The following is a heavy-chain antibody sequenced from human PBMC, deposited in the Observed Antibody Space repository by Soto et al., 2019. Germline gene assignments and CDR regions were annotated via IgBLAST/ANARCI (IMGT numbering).Heavy chain of an antibody. V-gene: IGHV1-69*13. J-gene: IGHJ5*02. CDR2: IIPIFGTA. CDR1: GGTFSSYA. Sequence: ASVKVSCKASGGTFSSYAISWVRQAPRQGLEWMGGIIPIFGTANYAQKFQGRVTITADESTSTAYMELSSLRSEDTAVYYCASVGSSSSDWFDPWGQGTLVTVSS. D-gene: IGHD6-6*01. CDR3: ASVGSSSSDWFDP.